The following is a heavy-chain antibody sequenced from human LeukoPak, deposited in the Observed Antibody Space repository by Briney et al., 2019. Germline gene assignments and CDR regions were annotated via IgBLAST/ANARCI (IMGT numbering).Heavy chain of an antibody. Sequence: SLALSCAASGFTFRRYALNWVRQAPGRGRVWLSYISSSGDTTYYADPVKAHFTISRDNAKNSLFLQMNSLRAEDTALYYCARDPEYEYAFDIWGQGTMGTVSS. CDR2: ISSSGDTT. J-gene: IGHJ3*02. CDR3: ARDPEYEYAFDI. V-gene: IGHV3-48*03. D-gene: IGHD2/OR15-2a*01. CDR1: GFTFRRYA.